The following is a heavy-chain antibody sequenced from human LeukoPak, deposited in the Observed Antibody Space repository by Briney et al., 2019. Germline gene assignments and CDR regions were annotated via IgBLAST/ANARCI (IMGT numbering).Heavy chain of an antibody. Sequence: GGSLRLSCAASGFTFSSKWMSWVRQAPGKGLEWVANIKYDGSEKYYVDSVKGRFTISRDNAKNSLYLQMNSLRAEDTAVYYCARDGSGEWPIGYWGQGTLVTVSS. CDR2: IKYDGSEK. CDR1: GFTFSSKW. J-gene: IGHJ4*02. CDR3: ARDGSGEWPIGY. V-gene: IGHV3-7*01. D-gene: IGHD3-10*01.